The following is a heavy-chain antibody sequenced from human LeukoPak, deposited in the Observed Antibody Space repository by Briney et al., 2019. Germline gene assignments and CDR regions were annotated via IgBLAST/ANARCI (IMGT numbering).Heavy chain of an antibody. CDR1: GYSISSGYY. CDR3: ARVSSLIISGSWWFDP. V-gene: IGHV4-38-2*02. Sequence: PSETLSLTCTVSGYSISSGYYWGWIRPPPGKGLEWIGSIYHSGSTYYNPSLKSRVTISVDTSKNQFSLKLSSVTAADTAVYYCARVSSLIISGSWWFDPWGQGTLVTVSS. D-gene: IGHD3-10*01. CDR2: IYHSGST. J-gene: IGHJ5*02.